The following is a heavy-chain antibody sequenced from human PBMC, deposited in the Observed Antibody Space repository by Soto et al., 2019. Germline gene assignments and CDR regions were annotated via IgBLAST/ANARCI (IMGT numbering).Heavy chain of an antibody. CDR3: ARGRDMITFGGVIVPFDY. J-gene: IGHJ4*02. V-gene: IGHV1-18*01. CDR2: ISAYNGNT. D-gene: IGHD3-16*02. CDR1: GYTFTSYG. Sequence: WASVKVSCKASGYTFTSYGISWVRQAPGQGLEWMGWISAYNGNTNYAQKLQGRVTMTTDTSTSTAYMELRSLRSDDTAVYYCARGRDMITFGGVIVPFDYWGQGTLVTVSS.